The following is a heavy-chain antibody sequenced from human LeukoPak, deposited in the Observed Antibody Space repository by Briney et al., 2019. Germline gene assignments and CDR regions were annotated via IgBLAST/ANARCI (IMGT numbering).Heavy chain of an antibody. V-gene: IGHV3-11*01. CDR1: GFTFSDYY. D-gene: IGHD5-24*01. CDR3: ARRYGMATISWFDP. Sequence: GGSLRLSCAASGFTFSDYYMSWIRQAPGKGLEWVSYISSSGSTIYYADSVKGRFTISRDNAKNSLYLQMNSLRAEDTAVYYCARRYGMATISWFDPWGQGTLVTVSS. J-gene: IGHJ5*02. CDR2: ISSSGSTI.